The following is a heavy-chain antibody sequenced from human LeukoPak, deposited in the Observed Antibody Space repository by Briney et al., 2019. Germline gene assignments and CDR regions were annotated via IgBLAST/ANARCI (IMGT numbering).Heavy chain of an antibody. CDR1: GFTVSSNY. CDR3: ARDRPPAY. J-gene: IGHJ4*02. Sequence: RGSLRLSCAASGFTVSSNYMSWVRQAPGKGLEWVSVIYSGGSTYYADSVKGTFTISRDNSKNTLYLQMNNLRAEDTAVYYCARDRPPAYWGQGTLVTVSS. CDR2: IYSGGST. V-gene: IGHV3-66*01.